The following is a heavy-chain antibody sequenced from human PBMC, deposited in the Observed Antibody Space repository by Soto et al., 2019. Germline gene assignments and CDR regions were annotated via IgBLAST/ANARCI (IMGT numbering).Heavy chain of an antibody. Sequence: PSETLSLTCTVSNGSLSSNYWSWIRQSPGKGLEWIGNIYYSGSTNYNPSLKSRLTMSVDTSKNQFTLKLSSVTAADTCVYFCARSFMLPVDFFEYLGQGTLVTVSS. D-gene: IGHD3-16*01. J-gene: IGHJ4*02. CDR3: ARSFMLPVDFFEY. V-gene: IGHV4-59*01. CDR2: IYYSGST. CDR1: NGSLSSNY.